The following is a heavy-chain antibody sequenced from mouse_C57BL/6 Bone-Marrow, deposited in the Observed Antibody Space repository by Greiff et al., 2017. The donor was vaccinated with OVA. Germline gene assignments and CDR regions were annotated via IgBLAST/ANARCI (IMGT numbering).Heavy chain of an antibody. Sequence: QVQLQQSGPELVKPGASVKISCKASGYAFSSSWMNWVKQRPGKGLEWIGRIYPGDGDTNYNGKFKGKATLTADKSSSTAYMQLSSLTSEDSAVYFCARWDDYDWYFDVWGTGTTVTVSS. V-gene: IGHV1-82*01. CDR3: ARWDDYDWYFDV. CDR1: GYAFSSSW. J-gene: IGHJ1*03. D-gene: IGHD2-4*01. CDR2: IYPGDGDT.